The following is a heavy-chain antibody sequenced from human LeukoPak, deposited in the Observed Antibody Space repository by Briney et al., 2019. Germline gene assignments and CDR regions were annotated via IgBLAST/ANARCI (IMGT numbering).Heavy chain of an antibody. D-gene: IGHD4/OR15-4a*01. CDR1: GFTFSSYS. J-gene: IGHJ4*02. CDR2: ISTSSSTI. CDR3: ARDLTADY. Sequence: GSLRLSCAASGFTFSSYSINWDRQAPGKGLEWVSYISTSSSTIYYADSVKGRFTISRDNAKNSLYLQMNSLRAEDTAVYYCARDLTADYWGQGTLVTVSS. V-gene: IGHV3-48*01.